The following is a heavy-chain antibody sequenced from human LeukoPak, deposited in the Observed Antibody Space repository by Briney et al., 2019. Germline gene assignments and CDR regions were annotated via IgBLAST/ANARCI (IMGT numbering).Heavy chain of an antibody. D-gene: IGHD4-23*01. Sequence: GESLKISSKGSGYSFTSYWIGWVRQMPGKGLEWMGIIYPGDSDTRYSPSFQGQVTISADRSINTAYLQWSSLTASDTAMYYCASRPFETTVVPWDFYWGQGTQVTVSS. V-gene: IGHV5-51*01. CDR3: ASRPFETTVVPWDFY. J-gene: IGHJ4*02. CDR2: IYPGDSDT. CDR1: GYSFTSYW.